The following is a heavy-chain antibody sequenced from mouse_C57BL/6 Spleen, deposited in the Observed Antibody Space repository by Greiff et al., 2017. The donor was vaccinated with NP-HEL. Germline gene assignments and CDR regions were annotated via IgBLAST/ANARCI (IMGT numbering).Heavy chain of an antibody. CDR2: ISSGSSTI. V-gene: IGHV5-17*01. D-gene: IGHD1-1*01. CDR1: GFTFSDYG. J-gene: IGHJ4*01. CDR3: AKALDYYGSSYVPYYYAMDY. Sequence: EVKVVESGGGLVKPGGSLKLSCAASGFTFSDYGMHWVRQAPEKGLEWVAYISSGSSTIYYADTVKGRFTISRDNAKNTLFLQMTSLRSEDTAMYYCAKALDYYGSSYVPYYYAMDYWGQGTSVTVSS.